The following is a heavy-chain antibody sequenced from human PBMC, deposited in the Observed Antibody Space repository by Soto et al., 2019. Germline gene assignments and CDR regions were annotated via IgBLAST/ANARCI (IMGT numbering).Heavy chain of an antibody. D-gene: IGHD5-12*01. Sequence: SETLSLTCAVYGGSFSGYYWSWIRQPPGKGLEWIGEINHSGSTNYNPSLKSRVTISVDTSKNQFSLNLNSVTAADTAVYYCARRYSGYDFDYWSQGTLVT. CDR3: ARRYSGYDFDY. CDR1: GGSFSGYY. J-gene: IGHJ4*02. V-gene: IGHV4-34*01. CDR2: INHSGST.